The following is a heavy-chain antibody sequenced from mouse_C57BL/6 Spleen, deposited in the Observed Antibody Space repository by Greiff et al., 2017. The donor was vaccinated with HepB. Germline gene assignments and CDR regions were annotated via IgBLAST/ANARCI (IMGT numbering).Heavy chain of an antibody. V-gene: IGHV1-82*01. D-gene: IGHD1-1*01. J-gene: IGHJ4*01. CDR3: ARNYYGSSYVPYYAMDY. CDR1: GYAFSSSW. CDR2: IYPGDGDT. Sequence: VQLQQSGPELVKPGASVKISCKASGYAFSSSWMNWVKQRPGKGLEWIGRIYPGDGDTNYNGKFKGKATLTADKSSSTAYMQLSSLTSEDSAVYFCARNYYGSSYVPYYAMDYWGQGTSVTVSS.